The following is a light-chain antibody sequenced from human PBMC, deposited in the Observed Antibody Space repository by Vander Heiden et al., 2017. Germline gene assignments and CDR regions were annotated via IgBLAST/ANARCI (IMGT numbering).Light chain of an antibody. CDR3: QQYNNLTIT. J-gene: IGKJ5*01. Sequence: DIQMTQSPSSLSASIGDRVTISCQASHDISTYLNWYQQKPGKAPQLLIYDASILETGVPSRFSGSRSGTDFTFTINSLQPEDVATYYCQQYNNLTITFGQGTRLEIK. V-gene: IGKV1-33*01. CDR1: HDISTY. CDR2: DAS.